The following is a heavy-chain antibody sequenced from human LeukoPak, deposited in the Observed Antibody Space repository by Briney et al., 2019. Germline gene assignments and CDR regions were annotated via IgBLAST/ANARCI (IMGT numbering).Heavy chain of an antibody. CDR3: AKDNRRHYTSGPNPDSLH. J-gene: IGHJ4*02. V-gene: IGHV3-9*01. CDR1: GFTFSSYA. D-gene: IGHD6-19*01. CDR2: ISWNSGSI. Sequence: GGSLRLSCAASGFTFSSYAMSWVRQPPGKGLEWVSGISWNSGSIDYADSVKGRFTISRDNAKNSLYLQMNSLRVEDTAFYYCAKDNRRHYTSGPNPDSLHWGQGALVTVSS.